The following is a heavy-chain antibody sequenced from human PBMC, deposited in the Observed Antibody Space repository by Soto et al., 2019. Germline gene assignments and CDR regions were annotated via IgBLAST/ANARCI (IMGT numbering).Heavy chain of an antibody. V-gene: IGHV3-66*04. CDR1: GFTVSRNY. CDR2: IYSSSTI. CDR3: ASQSSEWLLFAS. Sequence: PGGSLRLSCAVTGFTVSRNYINWVRQAPGKGLEWVSVIYSSSTIYYADSVKGRFTISRDNAKNSLYLQMNSLRAEDTAVYYCASQSSEWLLFASWGQGTLVTVSS. D-gene: IGHD5-12*01. J-gene: IGHJ4*02.